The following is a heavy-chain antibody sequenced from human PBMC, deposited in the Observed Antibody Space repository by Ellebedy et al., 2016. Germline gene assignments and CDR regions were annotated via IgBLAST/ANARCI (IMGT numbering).Heavy chain of an antibody. V-gene: IGHV3-66*01. D-gene: IGHD3-3*01. CDR2: IYSGGST. Sequence: GGSLRLSCAASGFTVSSNYMSWVRQAPGKGLEWVSVIYSGGSTYYADSVKGRFTISRDNSKNTLYLQMNSLRAEDTAVYYCAREYTGTAIFGVVRGVAFDIWGQGTMVTVSS. CDR3: AREYTGTAIFGVVRGVAFDI. CDR1: GFTVSSNY. J-gene: IGHJ3*02.